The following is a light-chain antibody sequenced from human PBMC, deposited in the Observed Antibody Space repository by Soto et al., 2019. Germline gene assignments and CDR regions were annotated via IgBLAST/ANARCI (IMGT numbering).Light chain of an antibody. J-gene: IGKJ1*01. CDR1: QGIRND. Sequence: IQMTQSGSSLSASVGDRVSITCRASQGIRNDLGWYQQKPGKAPQLLIYAASSLQSGIPSRFSGSGSGTDFTLTISSLQPDDFATYYCQQYNSYSWTFGQGTKVDI. CDR2: AAS. V-gene: IGKV1-6*01. CDR3: QQYNSYSWT.